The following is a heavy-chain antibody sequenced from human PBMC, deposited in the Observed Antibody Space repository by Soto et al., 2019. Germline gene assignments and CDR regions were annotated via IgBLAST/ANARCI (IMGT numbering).Heavy chain of an antibody. CDR3: ARDLDRYCSVTSCHAMDV. CDR2: VYHNGTS. J-gene: IGHJ6*02. Sequence: KPSETLSLTCVVSGGSIRSTNWWAWVRQTPGKGLEWIGEVYHNGTSNYNPSLKGRATISVDTSKDQVSLRLNSVIDADTAVYYCARDLDRYCSVTSCHAMDVWGQGTPVTVSS. D-gene: IGHD2-15*01. V-gene: IGHV4-4*02. CDR1: GGSIRSTNW.